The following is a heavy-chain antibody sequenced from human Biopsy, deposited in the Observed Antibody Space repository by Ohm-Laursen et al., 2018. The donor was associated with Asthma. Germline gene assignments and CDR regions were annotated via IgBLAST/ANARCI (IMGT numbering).Heavy chain of an antibody. CDR2: IFFDGSNK. D-gene: IGHD6-6*01. V-gene: IGHV3-30*03. J-gene: IGHJ4*02. Sequence: SLRLSCAASGFSFSNYGMHWVRQAPGKGLEWVAGIFFDGSNKYYADSVKGRFTISRDNSKDTLYLQVNSLRGDDTAVYYCARGKTWGRSYYLDYWGQGTLVTVSS. CDR3: ARGKTWGRSYYLDY. CDR1: GFSFSNYG.